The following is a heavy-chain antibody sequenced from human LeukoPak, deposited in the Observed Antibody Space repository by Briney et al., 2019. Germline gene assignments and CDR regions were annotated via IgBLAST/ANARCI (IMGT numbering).Heavy chain of an antibody. D-gene: IGHD3-10*01. J-gene: IGHJ4*02. Sequence: SETLSLTCAVYGGSFSGYYWSWIRQPPGKGLEWIGEINHSGSTNYNPSLKSRVTISVDTSKNQFSLKLSSVTAADTAVYYCASVAHGSGSNDYWGQGTLVTVSS. V-gene: IGHV4-34*01. CDR1: GGSFSGYY. CDR3: ASVAHGSGSNDY. CDR2: INHSGST.